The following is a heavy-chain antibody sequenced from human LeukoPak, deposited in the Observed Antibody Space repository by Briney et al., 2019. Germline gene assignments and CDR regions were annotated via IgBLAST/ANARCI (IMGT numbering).Heavy chain of an antibody. D-gene: IGHD2-2*03. CDR3: ARLAGYCTSTSCYGSFDY. J-gene: IGHJ4*02. Sequence: GESLKISCKCSGYTFTNYWVGWVRQMPGKGLEWMGIFYPGDSDTRYNPSFQGQFTISVDKSISTAFLQWSSLKASDTAMYYCARLAGYCTSTSCYGSFDYWGQGTLVTVSS. CDR1: GYTFTNYW. V-gene: IGHV5-51*01. CDR2: FYPGDSDT.